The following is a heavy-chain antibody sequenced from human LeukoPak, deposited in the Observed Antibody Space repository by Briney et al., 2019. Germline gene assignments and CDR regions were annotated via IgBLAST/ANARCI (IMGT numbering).Heavy chain of an antibody. CDR3: ARDQPDDGSYLFDY. CDR1: GFTFSSYG. J-gene: IGHJ4*02. Sequence: GRSPRLSCAASGFTFSSYGMHWVRQAPGKGLEWVAVIWYDGSNKYYADSVKGRFTISRDNSKNTLYLQMNSLRAEDTAVYYCARDQPDDGSYLFDYWGQGTLVTVSS. CDR2: IWYDGSNK. D-gene: IGHD1-26*01. V-gene: IGHV3-33*01.